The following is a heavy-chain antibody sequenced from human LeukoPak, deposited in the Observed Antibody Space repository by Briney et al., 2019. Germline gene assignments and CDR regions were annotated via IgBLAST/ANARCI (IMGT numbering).Heavy chain of an antibody. J-gene: IGHJ4*02. V-gene: IGHV3-23*01. CDR1: GFTFSSYA. CDR2: ISGTGGST. Sequence: GGSLRLSCAASGFTFSSYAVSWVRQAPGKGLEWVSAISGTGGSTYYADSVKGRFTISRDNSKNTLYLQVNSLRAEDTAVYYCAKEYSSGGWFIDYWGQGTLVTVSS. CDR3: AKEYSSGGWFIDY. D-gene: IGHD6-19*01.